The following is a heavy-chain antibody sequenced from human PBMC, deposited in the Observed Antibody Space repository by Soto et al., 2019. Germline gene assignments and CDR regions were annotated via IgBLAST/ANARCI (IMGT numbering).Heavy chain of an antibody. J-gene: IGHJ4*02. CDR3: TKLAVARNFDY. V-gene: IGHV3-13*04. CDR1: GFTFSSYD. Sequence: GSLRLSCSASGFTFSSYDMHWVRQGTGKGLEWVSAIGTTGDTYYAGSVKGRFTISRENAKNSLYLQMNSLRSEDTAVYYCTKLAVARNFDYWGQGTLVTVSS. CDR2: IGTTGDT. D-gene: IGHD6-19*01.